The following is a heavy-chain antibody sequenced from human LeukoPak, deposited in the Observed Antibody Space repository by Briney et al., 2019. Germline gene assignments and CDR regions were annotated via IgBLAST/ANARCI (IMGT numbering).Heavy chain of an antibody. J-gene: IGHJ4*02. CDR3: ARDSDSGSSIFDY. Sequence: SETLSLTCTVSGGSISSYYWSWIRQPPGKGLEWIGYIYYSGSTNYNPSLKSRVTISVDTSKNQFSLKLSSVTAADTAVYYCARDSDSGSSIFDYWGQGTLVTVSS. CDR2: IYYSGST. D-gene: IGHD1-26*01. V-gene: IGHV4-59*12. CDR1: GGSISSYY.